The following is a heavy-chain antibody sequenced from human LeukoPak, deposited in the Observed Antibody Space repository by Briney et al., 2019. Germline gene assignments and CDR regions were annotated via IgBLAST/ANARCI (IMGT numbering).Heavy chain of an antibody. CDR3: AKDLGTSPTPRGYFDY. CDR2: ISGSGGTT. CDR1: GITFSSHA. D-gene: IGHD7-27*01. V-gene: IGHV3-23*01. J-gene: IGHJ4*02. Sequence: PGGSLRLSCAASGITFSSHAMSWVRQAPGMGLEWVSAISGSGGTTYYADSVKGRFTISRDNSKNTLYLQMDSLRAEDTAVYYCAKDLGTSPTPRGYFDYWGQGTLVTVSS.